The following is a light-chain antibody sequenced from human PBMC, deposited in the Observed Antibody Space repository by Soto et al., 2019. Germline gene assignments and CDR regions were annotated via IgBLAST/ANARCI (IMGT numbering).Light chain of an antibody. CDR3: QTWGTGIRV. CDR2: LNSDGSH. Sequence: QPVLTQSPSASASLGASVKLTCTLSSGHSSYAIAWHQQQPEKGPRYLMKLNSDGSHSKGDGIPDRFSGSSSGAERYLTISSLQYEDEADYYCQTWGTGIRVFGGGTQLTVL. CDR1: SGHSSYA. J-gene: IGLJ2*01. V-gene: IGLV4-69*01.